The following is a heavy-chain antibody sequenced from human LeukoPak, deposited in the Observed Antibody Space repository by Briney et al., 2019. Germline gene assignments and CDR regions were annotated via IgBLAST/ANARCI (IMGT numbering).Heavy chain of an antibody. CDR3: AKGGYYDSLGDAFDI. Sequence: GGSLRLSCAASEFSVGSNYMTWVRQAPGKGLEWVSLIYSGGSTYYADSVKGRFTISRDNSKNTLYLQMNSLRAEDTAVYYCAKGGYYDSLGDAFDIWGQGTMVTVSS. CDR2: IYSGGST. J-gene: IGHJ3*02. CDR1: EFSVGSNY. V-gene: IGHV3-66*01. D-gene: IGHD3-22*01.